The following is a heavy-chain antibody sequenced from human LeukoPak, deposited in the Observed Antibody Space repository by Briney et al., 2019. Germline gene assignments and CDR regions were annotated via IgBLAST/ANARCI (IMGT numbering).Heavy chain of an antibody. V-gene: IGHV3-53*01. CDR1: GITVSTNY. J-gene: IGHJ4*02. Sequence: PGGSLRLSCAAFGITVSTNYMSWVRQAPGKGLEWVSIAFSDGRTFYADSVKGRFTISRDSSKNTVFLQMNSLRAEDTAVYYCARGDFDYWGQGTLVTVSS. CDR3: ARGDFDY. CDR2: AFSDGRT.